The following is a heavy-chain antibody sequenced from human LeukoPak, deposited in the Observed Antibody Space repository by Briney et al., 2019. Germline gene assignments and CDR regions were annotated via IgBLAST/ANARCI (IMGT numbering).Heavy chain of an antibody. CDR3: ARDPVLGYYYDSSGYSLMAFDI. J-gene: IGHJ3*02. CDR2: LYYSGST. V-gene: IGHV4-31*03. CDR1: GGSISSGGYY. D-gene: IGHD3-22*01. Sequence: PSETLSLTCTVSGGSISSGGYYWSWIRQHPGRGLEWIRYLYYSGSTYYNPSLKSRVTISVDTSKNQFSLKLSSVTAADTAVYYCARDPVLGYYYDSSGYSLMAFDIWGQGTMVTVSS.